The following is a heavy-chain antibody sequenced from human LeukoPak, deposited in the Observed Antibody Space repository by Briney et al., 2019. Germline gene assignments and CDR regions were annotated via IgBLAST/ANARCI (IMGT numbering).Heavy chain of an antibody. D-gene: IGHD6-13*01. CDR1: GFTFTTYW. V-gene: IGHV3-7*03. Sequence: GGSLRLSCAASGFTFTTYWMTWVRQAPGKGLEWVANINQDGTEKYYVDSVKGRFTISRDNAKNSLYLQMNSLRAEDTAVYYCARAAIINSSSYQRYWGQGTLVTVSS. J-gene: IGHJ4*02. CDR2: INQDGTEK. CDR3: ARAAIINSSSYQRY.